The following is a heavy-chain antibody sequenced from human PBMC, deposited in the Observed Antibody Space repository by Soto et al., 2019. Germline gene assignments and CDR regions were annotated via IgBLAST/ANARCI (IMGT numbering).Heavy chain of an antibody. D-gene: IGHD3-22*01. V-gene: IGHV3-30*03. Sequence: GGSLRLSCAASGFTFSSYGMHWVRQAPGKGLEWVAVISYDGSNKYYADSVKGRFTISRDNSKNTLYLQMNSLRAEDTVLYYCARDGNYYDSSGPGFYYWGQGTLVTVSS. CDR1: GFTFSSYG. J-gene: IGHJ4*02. CDR2: ISYDGSNK. CDR3: ARDGNYYDSSGPGFYY.